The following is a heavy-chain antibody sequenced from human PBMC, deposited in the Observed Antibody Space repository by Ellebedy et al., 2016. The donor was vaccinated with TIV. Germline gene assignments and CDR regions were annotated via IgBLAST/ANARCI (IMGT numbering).Heavy chain of an antibody. J-gene: IGHJ4*02. CDR3: TRESFRYFDWDL. Sequence: PGGSLRLSCAASGFTLSGYWMHWVRQVPGKGLMWVSRINTDGSSTSYADSVGGRFTITRDNAKKTLYLEMSSLRPEDTAVYYCTRESFRYFDWDLWGQGTLVTVSS. V-gene: IGHV3-74*01. CDR1: GFTLSGYW. CDR2: INTDGSST. D-gene: IGHD3-9*01.